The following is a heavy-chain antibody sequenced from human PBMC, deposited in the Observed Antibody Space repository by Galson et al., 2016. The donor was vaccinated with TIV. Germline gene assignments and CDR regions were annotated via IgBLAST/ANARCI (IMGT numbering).Heavy chain of an antibody. V-gene: IGHV3-30*18. CDR2: ISSDGRNE. CDR1: GFTFSLYG. CDR3: AKASLAAAGHEGAFDF. D-gene: IGHD6-13*01. Sequence: SLRLSCAASGFTFSLYGMHWVRQAPGKGLEWVAAISSDGRNEYYGVSVKGRFTVSRDNSKNTVSLQMNSLRAEDTAVYYCAKASLAAAGHEGAFDFWGQGTLVTVSS. J-gene: IGHJ4*02.